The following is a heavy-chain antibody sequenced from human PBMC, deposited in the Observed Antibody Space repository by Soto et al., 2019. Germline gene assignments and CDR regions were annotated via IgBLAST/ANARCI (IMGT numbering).Heavy chain of an antibody. V-gene: IGHV3-30*18. J-gene: IGHJ5*02. Sequence: GGSLRLSCAASGFTFSSYGMHWVRQAPGKGLEWVAVISYDGSNKYYADSVKGRFTISRDNSKNTLYLQMNSLRAEDTAVYYCAKDRHGYSSSWYWFDPWGQGTLVTVSS. CDR1: GFTFSSYG. D-gene: IGHD6-13*01. CDR3: AKDRHGYSSSWYWFDP. CDR2: ISYDGSNK.